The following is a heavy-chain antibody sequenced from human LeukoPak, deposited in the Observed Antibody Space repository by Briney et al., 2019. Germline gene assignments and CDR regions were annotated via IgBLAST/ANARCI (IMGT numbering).Heavy chain of an antibody. CDR2: VYYSAKT. J-gene: IGHJ4*02. V-gene: IGHV4-39*07. CDR1: GATISSTSYY. D-gene: IGHD2-15*01. Sequence: SETLSLTCTVSGATISSTSYYWSWIRQPPGKGLEWIGSVYYSAKTYCNPSLKSRVTISVDTSRNQFSLKLSSVTAAETAVYYCVSGRGYCSGNRCYVESIGDYWGQGTLVTVSS. CDR3: VSGRGYCSGNRCYVESIGDY.